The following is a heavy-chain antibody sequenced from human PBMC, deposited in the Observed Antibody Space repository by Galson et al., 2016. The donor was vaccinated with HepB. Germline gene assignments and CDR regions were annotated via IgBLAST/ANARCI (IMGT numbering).Heavy chain of an antibody. J-gene: IGHJ3*02. D-gene: IGHD3-10*01. CDR2: ITGSGGDT. V-gene: IGHV3-23*01. Sequence: SLRLSCAASGVAFTSYAMTWVRQVPGKGLEWVSSITGSGGDTYYVDSVKGRFSISRDNSKNTLYLQMNNVRAEDTAVYFCAKGEHEYYGSGSPGGFDIWGQGTMVTVSS. CDR1: GVAFTSYA. CDR3: AKGEHEYYGSGSPGGFDI.